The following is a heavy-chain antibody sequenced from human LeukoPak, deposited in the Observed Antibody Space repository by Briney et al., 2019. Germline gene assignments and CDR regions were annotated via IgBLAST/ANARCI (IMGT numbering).Heavy chain of an antibody. D-gene: IGHD3-10*01. V-gene: IGHV1-69*06. J-gene: IGHJ3*02. CDR3: ASYYYGSGSYKNAFDI. CDR2: IIPIFGTA. CDR1: GYTFSDYY. Sequence: SVKVSCKASGYTFSDYYMHWVRQAPGQGLEWMGGIIPIFGTANYAQKFQGRVTITADKSTSTAYMELSSLRSEDTAVYYCASYYYGSGSYKNAFDIWGQGTMVTVSS.